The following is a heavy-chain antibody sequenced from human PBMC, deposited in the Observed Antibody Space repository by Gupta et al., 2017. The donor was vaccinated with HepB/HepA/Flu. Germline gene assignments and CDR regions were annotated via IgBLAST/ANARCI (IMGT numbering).Heavy chain of an antibody. V-gene: IGHV2-5*01. CDR2: IYSNNEK. CDR3: AHSKVTENSYYFNL. CDR1: GFSLSTSGVG. D-gene: IGHD5-18*01. Sequence: QITLKESGPTLVKPTQTLTLTCTVSGFSLSTSGVGVAWIRQSPGKALEWLAFIYSNNEKRYSPSLKSRLTLTRDTSKNHVVLSMTNMDPMDTATYFCAHSKVTENSYYFNLWGRGTLVTVSS. J-gene: IGHJ2*01.